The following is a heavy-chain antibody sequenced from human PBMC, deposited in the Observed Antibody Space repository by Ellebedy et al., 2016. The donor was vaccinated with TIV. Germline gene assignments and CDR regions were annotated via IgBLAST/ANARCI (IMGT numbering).Heavy chain of an antibody. CDR2: INGRGGTI. V-gene: IGHV3-23*01. J-gene: IGHJ4*02. CDR3: ASSRYHYYLGNTVFVY. D-gene: IGHD3-10*01. Sequence: PGGSLRLSCAASGFTFVSHAMNWVRQAPGTGLEWVSAINGRGGTIYYADSVKGRFTISRDNSKDTLFLQMNSLRAEDTAVYYCASSRYHYYLGNTVFVYWGRGTLVTVSS. CDR1: GFTFVSHA.